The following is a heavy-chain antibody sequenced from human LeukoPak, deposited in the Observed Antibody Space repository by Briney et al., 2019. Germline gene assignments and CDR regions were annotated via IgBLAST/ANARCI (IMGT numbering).Heavy chain of an antibody. CDR1: GGSFSGYY. Sequence: SETLSLTCAVYGGSFSGYYWSWIRQPPGKGLEWIGEINHSGSTNYNPSLKSRVTISVDTSKNQFSLKLSSVTAADTAVYYCARWLVAEGAFDIWGQGTMVTVSS. V-gene: IGHV4-34*01. CDR2: INHSGST. J-gene: IGHJ3*02. CDR3: ARWLVAEGAFDI. D-gene: IGHD6-19*01.